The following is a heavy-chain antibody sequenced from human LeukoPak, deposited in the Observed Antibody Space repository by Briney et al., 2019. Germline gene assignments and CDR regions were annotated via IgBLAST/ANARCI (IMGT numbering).Heavy chain of an antibody. CDR3: AITSTIFGVVISP. J-gene: IGHJ4*02. V-gene: IGHV4-39*01. CDR2: IYYSGST. D-gene: IGHD3-3*01. CDR1: GVSISSSSYY. Sequence: SSETLSLTCTVSGVSISSSSYYWGWIRQPPGKGLEWIGSIYYSGSTYYNPSLKSRVTISVDTSKNQFSLKLSSVTAADTAVYYCAITSTIFGVVISPGGQGTLVTVSS.